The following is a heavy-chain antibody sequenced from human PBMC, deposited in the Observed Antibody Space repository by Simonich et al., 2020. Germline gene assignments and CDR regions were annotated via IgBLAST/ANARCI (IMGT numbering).Heavy chain of an antibody. CDR3: ARDGLGTAYYYYMDV. CDR1: GFPFSRYW. J-gene: IGHJ6*03. Sequence: VPLVESGGGLVQPGGSLRLSCAASGFPFSRYWMSWVRQAPGKGLEWVANIKQDGSEKYYVDSVKGRFTNARDNAKNSLDLQRNSLRAEDTAVYYCARDGLGTAYYYYMDVWGKGTTVTVSS. D-gene: IGHD7-27*01. V-gene: IGHV3-7*01. CDR2: IKQDGSEK.